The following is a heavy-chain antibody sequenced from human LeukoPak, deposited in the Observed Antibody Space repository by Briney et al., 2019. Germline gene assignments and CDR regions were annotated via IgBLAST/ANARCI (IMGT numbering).Heavy chain of an antibody. CDR2: IYHSGST. CDR1: GYSISSGYY. D-gene: IGHD5-18*01. V-gene: IGHV4-38-2*02. CDR3: ARGGYSYPPNYYYYMDV. J-gene: IGHJ6*03. Sequence: SETLSLTCTVSGYSISSGYYWGWIRQPPGKGLEWIGSIYHSGSTYYNPSLKSRVTISVDTSKNQFSLKLSSVTAADTAVDYCARGGYSYPPNYYYYMDVWGKGTTVTVSS.